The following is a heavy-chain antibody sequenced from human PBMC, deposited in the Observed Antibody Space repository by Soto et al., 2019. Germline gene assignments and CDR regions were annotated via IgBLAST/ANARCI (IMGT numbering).Heavy chain of an antibody. CDR1: GFTFSSYA. V-gene: IGHV3-23*01. J-gene: IGHJ4*02. CDR2: ISGSGGST. CDR3: AKQLHSEWLFLDY. Sequence: GGSLRLSCAASGFTFSSYAMSWVRQAPGKGVEWVSAISGSGGSTYYADSVKGRFTISRDNSKNTLYLQMNSLRAEDTAVYYCAKQLHSEWLFLDYWGQGTLVTVSS. D-gene: IGHD3-3*01.